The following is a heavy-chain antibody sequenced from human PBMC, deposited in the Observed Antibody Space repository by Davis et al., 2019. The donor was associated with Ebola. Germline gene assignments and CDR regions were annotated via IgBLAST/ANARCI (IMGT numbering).Heavy chain of an antibody. J-gene: IGHJ5*02. V-gene: IGHV1-18*01. CDR3: ARSGDSIVVVVAATNWFDP. D-gene: IGHD2-15*01. CDR1: GYTYTSYG. CDR2: ISAYNGNT. Sequence: ASVKVSCKASGYTYTSYGISWVRQAPGQGLEWMGWISAYNGNTNYAQKLQGRVTMTTDTSTSTAYMELRSLRSDDTAVYYCARSGDSIVVVVAATNWFDPWGQGTLVTVSS.